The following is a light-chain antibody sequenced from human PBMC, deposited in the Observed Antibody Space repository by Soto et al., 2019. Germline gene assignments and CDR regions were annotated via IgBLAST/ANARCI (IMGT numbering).Light chain of an antibody. V-gene: IGKV3-11*01. J-gene: IGKJ4*01. Sequence: EIVLTQSPGTLSLSPGERATLSCRASQSVSSYLAWYKQKPGQAPRLLIYDASSRATGSPDRFSGSGSGTDFTLTISSLEPEDFAVYYCKQRSNWPPLTFRGGTKVEIK. CDR3: KQRSNWPPLT. CDR1: QSVSSY. CDR2: DAS.